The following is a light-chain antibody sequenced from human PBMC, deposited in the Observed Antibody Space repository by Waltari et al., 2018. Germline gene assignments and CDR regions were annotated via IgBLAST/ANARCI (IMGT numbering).Light chain of an antibody. CDR3: QQDDHWPRA. Sequence: TVMTQSPATLSVSPRERVILSCRASPTITSHFAWYQHKPGPSPSLLLYGSSTRATPIPARFSGSGSGREFTLTISSLQSEEFAFYYCQQDDHWPRAVGPGSKVDVK. V-gene: IGKV3-15*01. CDR2: GSS. CDR1: PTITSH. J-gene: IGKJ3*01.